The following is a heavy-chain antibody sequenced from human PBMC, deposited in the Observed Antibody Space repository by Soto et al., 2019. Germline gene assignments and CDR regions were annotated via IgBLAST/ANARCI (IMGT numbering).Heavy chain of an antibody. D-gene: IGHD3-10*01. CDR3: ARGPGGFGDFSLDY. CDR2: IYSGGST. J-gene: IGHJ4*02. V-gene: IGHV4-4*07. Sequence: GLEWIGRIYSGGSTNYNPSLESRVTMSVDTSKNKFSLKLSSVTAADTAVYYCARGPGGFGDFSLDYLGPGTLVTVS.